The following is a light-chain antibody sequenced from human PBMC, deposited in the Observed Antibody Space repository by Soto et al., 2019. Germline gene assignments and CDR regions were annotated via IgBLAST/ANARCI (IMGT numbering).Light chain of an antibody. Sequence: ALTQPASMSGSPGQSITISCTGTSSDIGRYDYVSWYQQLPGKAPKLMIYRVINRPSGVSDRFSGSKSGNSASLSISGLHPDDEATYFCGSYTSATTWVFGGGTKLTVL. V-gene: IGLV2-14*03. CDR1: SSDIGRYDY. CDR2: RVI. CDR3: GSYTSATTWV. J-gene: IGLJ3*02.